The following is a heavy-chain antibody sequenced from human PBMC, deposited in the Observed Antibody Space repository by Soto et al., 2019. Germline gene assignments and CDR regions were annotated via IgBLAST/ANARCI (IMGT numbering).Heavy chain of an antibody. V-gene: IGHV6-1*01. CDR1: GDSVSSNSAA. Sequence: SQTLSLTCVISGDSVSSNSAAWNRIRQSPSRGLEWLGRAYYRSKWYNDYAVSVKSRITINPDTSKNQFSLQLNSVTPEDTAVYYCARDRPLSIAARTYYYYGMDVWGQGTTVTVSS. D-gene: IGHD6-6*01. J-gene: IGHJ6*02. CDR2: AYYRSKWYN. CDR3: ARDRPLSIAARTYYYYGMDV.